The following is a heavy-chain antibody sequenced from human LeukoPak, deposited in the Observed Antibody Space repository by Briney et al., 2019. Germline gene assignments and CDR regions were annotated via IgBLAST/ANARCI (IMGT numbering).Heavy chain of an antibody. D-gene: IGHD3-22*01. Sequence: SETLSLTCTVSGYSLSSGYYWGWIRQPPGKGLEWIGSIYHSGSTYYNPSLKSRVTISVDTSKNQFSLKLTSVTAADTAVYYCARAGIVVVSLDYWGQGTLVTVSS. CDR2: IYHSGST. V-gene: IGHV4-38-2*02. CDR1: GYSLSSGYY. CDR3: ARAGIVVVSLDY. J-gene: IGHJ4*02.